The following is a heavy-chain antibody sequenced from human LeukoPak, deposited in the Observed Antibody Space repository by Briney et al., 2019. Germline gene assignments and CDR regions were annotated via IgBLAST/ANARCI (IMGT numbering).Heavy chain of an antibody. Sequence: ASVKVSCKASGYTFTSCGISWVRQAPGQGLEWMGWISAYNGNTNYTQKLQGRVTMTTDTSTSTAYMELRSLRSDDTAVYYCAKHPTAYMDVWGKGTTVTVSS. J-gene: IGHJ6*03. CDR1: GYTFTSCG. CDR2: ISAYNGNT. CDR3: AKHPTAYMDV. V-gene: IGHV1-18*01.